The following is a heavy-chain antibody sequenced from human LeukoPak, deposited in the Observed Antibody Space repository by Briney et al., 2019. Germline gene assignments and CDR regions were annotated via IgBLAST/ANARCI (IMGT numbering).Heavy chain of an antibody. CDR2: IYYSGST. Sequence: PSETLSLTCTVSGGSISSSSYYWSWIRQPPGKGLEWIGSIYYSGSTYYNPSLKSRVTISVDTSKNQFSLKLSSVTAADTAVYYCAAYSGYDYDEYYFDYWGQGTLVTVSS. CDR1: GGSISSSSYY. V-gene: IGHV4-39*01. CDR3: AAYSGYDYDEYYFDY. J-gene: IGHJ4*02. D-gene: IGHD5-12*01.